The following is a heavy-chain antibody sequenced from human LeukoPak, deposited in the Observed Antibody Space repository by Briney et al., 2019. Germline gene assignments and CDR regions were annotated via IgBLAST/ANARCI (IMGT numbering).Heavy chain of an antibody. CDR3: TTEWAFTAMVTVDFDY. J-gene: IGHJ4*02. D-gene: IGHD5-18*01. V-gene: IGHV3-15*01. Sequence: GGSLRLSCAASGFTFSNAWMSWVRQAPGKGLEWVGRIKSKTDGGTTDYAAPVKGRFTISRVDSKNTLYLQMNSLKTEDTAVYYCTTEWAFTAMVTVDFDYWGQGTLVTVSS. CDR2: IKSKTDGGTT. CDR1: GFTFSNAW.